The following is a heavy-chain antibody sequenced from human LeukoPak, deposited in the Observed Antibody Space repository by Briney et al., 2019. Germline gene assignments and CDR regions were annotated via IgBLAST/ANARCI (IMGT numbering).Heavy chain of an antibody. D-gene: IGHD5-12*01. CDR2: ISSSSNYI. J-gene: IGHJ4*02. Sequence: GGSLRLSCAASGFTFSSYSMNWVRQAPGKGLEWVSSISSSSNYIYYADSVKGRFTISRDNAKNSLYLQMNSLRAEDTAVYYCARAGSGYDADYWGQGILVTVSS. CDR3: ARAGSGYDADY. CDR1: GFTFSSYS. V-gene: IGHV3-21*01.